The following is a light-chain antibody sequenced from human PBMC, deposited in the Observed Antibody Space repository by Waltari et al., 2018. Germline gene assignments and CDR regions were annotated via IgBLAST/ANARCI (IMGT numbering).Light chain of an antibody. CDR2: YDS. Sequence: SYVLTQPPSVSVAPGKTARITCGGNNLGSKSVHWYQQKPGQAPVLVIYYDSDRPSGIPERFSGSNSGNTATLTISRVEAGDEADYYCRVWDSSSDHNVFGSGTKVTVL. CDR1: NLGSKS. V-gene: IGLV3-21*04. CDR3: RVWDSSSDHNV. J-gene: IGLJ6*01.